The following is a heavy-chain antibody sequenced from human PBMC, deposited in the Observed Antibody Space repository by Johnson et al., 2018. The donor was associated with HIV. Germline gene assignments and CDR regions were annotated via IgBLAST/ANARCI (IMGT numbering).Heavy chain of an antibody. CDR2: IRYYGSNK. D-gene: IGHD5-24*01. Sequence: QVQLVESGGGVVQPGGSLRLSCAASGFTFSSYGMHWVRQAPGKGLEWVAFIRYYGSNKNYADSVKGRFTISRDNSKNSLYLQMNSLRAEDTALYYCARACRDGYTCDAFDIWGQGTMVTVSS. CDR3: ARACRDGYTCDAFDI. J-gene: IGHJ3*02. CDR1: GFTFSSYG. V-gene: IGHV3-30*02.